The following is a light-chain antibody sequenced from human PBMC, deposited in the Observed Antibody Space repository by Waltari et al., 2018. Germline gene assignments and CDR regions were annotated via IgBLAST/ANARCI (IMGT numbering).Light chain of an antibody. Sequence: EIVLTQSPATLSLSPGARATLSCRASQTISTYLVWYQQKPGQAPRLLIYDTSTRATGVPARFSGSGSGTDFTLTISSLEPEDFAFYYCQQRSNWLLTFGGGTKVEIK. V-gene: IGKV3-11*01. CDR3: QQRSNWLLT. CDR1: QTISTY. CDR2: DTS. J-gene: IGKJ4*01.